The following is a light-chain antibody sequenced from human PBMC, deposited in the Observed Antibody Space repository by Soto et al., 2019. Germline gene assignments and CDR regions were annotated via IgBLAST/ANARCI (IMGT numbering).Light chain of an antibody. V-gene: IGLV2-14*01. CDR3: SSYTSSSTRV. CDR1: SSDVGGYNY. J-gene: IGLJ1*01. CDR2: DVS. Sequence: QSALTQPASVSGAPGQSLTISCTGTSSDVGGYNYVSWYQQHPDKAPKLMIYDVSNRPSGVSNRFSGSKSGNTASLTISGLQAEDEADYYCSSYTSSSTRVFGTGTKVTVL.